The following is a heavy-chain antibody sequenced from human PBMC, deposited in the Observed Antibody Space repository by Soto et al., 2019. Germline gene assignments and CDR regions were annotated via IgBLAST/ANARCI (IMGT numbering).Heavy chain of an antibody. CDR3: ARVRVGGYCSGGSCYSENPYYYGMDV. CDR2: INHSGST. Sequence: SETLSLTCAVYGGSFSGYYWSWIRQPPGKGLEWIGEINHSGSTNYNPSLKSRVTISVDTSKNQFSLKLSSVTAADTAVYYCARVRVGGYCSGGSCYSENPYYYGMDVWGQGTTVTVSS. CDR1: GGSFSGYY. D-gene: IGHD2-15*01. J-gene: IGHJ6*02. V-gene: IGHV4-34*01.